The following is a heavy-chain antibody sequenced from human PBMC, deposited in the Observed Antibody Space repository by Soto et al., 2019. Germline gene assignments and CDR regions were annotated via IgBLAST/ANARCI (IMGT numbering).Heavy chain of an antibody. V-gene: IGHV3-23*01. CDR1: GFTFSSYA. CDR3: AKDRGGSRPYYFDY. J-gene: IGHJ4*02. Sequence: VQLLESGGGLVQPGGSLRLSCAASGFTFSSYAMSWVRQAPGEGLEWVAGMSASGGSTYNADSVKGRFTISRDNSKNTLHLQMTSLRAEDTAVYYCAKDRGGSRPYYFDYWGQGTLVTVSS. D-gene: IGHD2-15*01. CDR2: MSASGGST.